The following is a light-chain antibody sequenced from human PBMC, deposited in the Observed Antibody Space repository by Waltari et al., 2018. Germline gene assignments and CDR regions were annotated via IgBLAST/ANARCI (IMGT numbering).Light chain of an antibody. CDR1: QSVSSS. CDR2: DAS. Sequence: EIVLTQSPATLSLSPGERATLSCRASQSVSSSLAWYQQKPGQAPRLLIYDASNRATGIPARFSGSGSGTDFTLTISSLEPEDFAVYYCQQRSNWPPAFGQGTKVEIK. V-gene: IGKV3-11*01. CDR3: QQRSNWPPA. J-gene: IGKJ1*01.